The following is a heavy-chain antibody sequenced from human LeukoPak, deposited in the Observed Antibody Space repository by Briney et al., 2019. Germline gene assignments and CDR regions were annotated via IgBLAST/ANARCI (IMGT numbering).Heavy chain of an antibody. CDR1: GGSISSSSYY. V-gene: IGHV4-39*01. D-gene: IGHD6-6*01. CDR2: IYYSGST. Sequence: SETLSLTCTVSGGSISSSSYYWGWIRQPPGKGLEWIGSIYYSGSTYYNPSHKSRVTISVDTSKNQFSLKLSSVTAADTAVYYCAKLVSSIAALARYYYYMDVWGKGTTVTVSS. J-gene: IGHJ6*03. CDR3: AKLVSSIAALARYYYYMDV.